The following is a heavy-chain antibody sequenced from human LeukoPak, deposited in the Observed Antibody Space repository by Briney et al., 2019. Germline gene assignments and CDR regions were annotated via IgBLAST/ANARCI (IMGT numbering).Heavy chain of an antibody. CDR2: IYYSGST. Sequence: SETLSLTCTVSGGSISSSSYYWGWIRQPPGKGLEWIGSIYYSGSTYYNPFLKSRVTISVDTSKNQFSLKLSSVTAADTAVYYCARKYSFLEFGIDYWGQGTLVTVSS. V-gene: IGHV4-39*01. CDR3: ARKYSFLEFGIDY. D-gene: IGHD3-16*01. CDR1: GGSISSSSYY. J-gene: IGHJ4*02.